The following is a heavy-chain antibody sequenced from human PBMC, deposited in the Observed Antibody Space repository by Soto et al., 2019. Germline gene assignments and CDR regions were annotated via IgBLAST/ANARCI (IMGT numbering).Heavy chain of an antibody. CDR2: IIPIFGTA. CDR1: GGTFSSYA. D-gene: IGHD2-15*01. V-gene: IGHV1-69*01. CDR3: ARKVAAHNWFDP. J-gene: IGHJ5*02. Sequence: QVQLVQSGAEVKKPGSSVKVSCKASGGTFSSYAISWVRQAPGQGLEWMGGIIPIFGTANYAEKFQGRVTITADESTSTAYMELSSLRSEDKAVYYCARKVAAHNWFDPWGQGTLVTVSS.